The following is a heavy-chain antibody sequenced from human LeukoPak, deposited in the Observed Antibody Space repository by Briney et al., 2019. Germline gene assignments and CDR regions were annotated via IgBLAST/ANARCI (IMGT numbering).Heavy chain of an antibody. V-gene: IGHV1-18*01. CDR1: GYTFTSYG. Sequence: ASVKVSCKASGYTFTSYGISWVRQAPGQGLEWMGWIRAYNGNTNYAQKLQSRVTMTTDTSTSTAYMELRSLRSDDTAVYYCARDRANSGYERWDYYYYMDVWGKGTTVTVSS. J-gene: IGHJ6*03. CDR2: IRAYNGNT. CDR3: ARDRANSGYERWDYYYYMDV. D-gene: IGHD5-12*01.